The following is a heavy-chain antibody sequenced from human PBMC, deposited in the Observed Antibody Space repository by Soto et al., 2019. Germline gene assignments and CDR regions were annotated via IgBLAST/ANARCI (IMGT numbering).Heavy chain of an antibody. CDR2: IWRDGTNE. Sequence: QEQLVESGGGVVQPGRALRLTCAASGFTFSTYGMHWVRQAPGKGLEWVAVIWRDGTNEYYTDSVKGRFTTSRDNSENTVYLQMNSLRAEDTAIYYCARDWGGPTRPRTVAPDSWGQGTLVTVSS. V-gene: IGHV3-33*01. CDR3: ARDWGGPTRPRTVAPDS. D-gene: IGHD2-21*01. J-gene: IGHJ4*02. CDR1: GFTFSTYG.